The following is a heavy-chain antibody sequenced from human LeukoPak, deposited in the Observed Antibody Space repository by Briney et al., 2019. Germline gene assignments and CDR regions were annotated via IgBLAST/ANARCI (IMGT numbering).Heavy chain of an antibody. J-gene: IGHJ4*02. CDR2: IYHSGST. V-gene: IGHV4-30-2*01. CDR1: GGSISSGGYS. CDR3: ARKGPYFDY. Sequence: PSETLSLTCAVSGGSISSGGYSWSWIRQPPGKGLEWIGYIYHSGSTYYNLSLKSRVTISVDRSKNQFSLKLSSVTAADTAVYYCARKGPYFDYWGQGTLVTVSS.